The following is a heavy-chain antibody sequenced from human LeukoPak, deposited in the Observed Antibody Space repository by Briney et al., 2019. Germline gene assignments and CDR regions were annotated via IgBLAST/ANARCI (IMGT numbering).Heavy chain of an antibody. Sequence: GGSLRLSCAASGFTFDDYAMHWVRQAPGKGLEWVSGISWNSGNIDYADSVKGRFTISRDNVKNLLYLQMNSLRAEDTAVYYCARVQRGIAVALDYWGQGTLATVSS. D-gene: IGHD6-19*01. CDR3: ARVQRGIAVALDY. CDR2: ISWNSGNI. V-gene: IGHV3-9*01. CDR1: GFTFDDYA. J-gene: IGHJ4*02.